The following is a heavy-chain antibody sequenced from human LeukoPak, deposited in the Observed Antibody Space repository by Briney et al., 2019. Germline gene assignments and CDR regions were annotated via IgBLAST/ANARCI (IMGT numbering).Heavy chain of an antibody. CDR3: ARVNLLPIDY. V-gene: IGHV3-30*04. J-gene: IGHJ4*02. CDR2: ISYDGSNK. CDR1: GFTFSSYA. Sequence: SGGSLRLSCAASGFTFSSYAMHWVRQAPGKGLEWVAVISYDGSNKYYADSVKGRFTISRDNSKNTLYLQMNSLRAEDTAVYYCARVNLLPIDYWGQGTLVTVSS.